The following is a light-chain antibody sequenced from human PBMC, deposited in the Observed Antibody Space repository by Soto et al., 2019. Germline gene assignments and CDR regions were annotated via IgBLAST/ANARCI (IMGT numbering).Light chain of an antibody. J-gene: IGKJ1*01. CDR3: MQGTHWPPT. V-gene: IGKV2-30*01. Sequence: DVVMTQSPLSLPVTLGQPASISCRSSQSVVYSDGIAYLTWFQQRPGQSPRRLIYRVSNRDSGVPDRFSGSGSGTDFTLKISRVEAEDVGVYYCMQGTHWPPTFGQGTKVEIK. CDR2: RVS. CDR1: QSVVYSDGIAY.